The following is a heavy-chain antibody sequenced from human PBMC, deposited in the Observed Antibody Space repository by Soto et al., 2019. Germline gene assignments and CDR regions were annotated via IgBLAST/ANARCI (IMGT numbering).Heavy chain of an antibody. V-gene: IGHV1-2*04. Sequence: GASVKVSCKASGYTFTGYYMHWVRQAPGQGLEWMGWINPNSGGTNYAQKFQGWVTMTRDTSISTAYMELSRLRSDDTAVNYCARVGDYYGSGPSGDYYYGMDVWGQGTTVTVSS. CDR3: ARVGDYYGSGPSGDYYYGMDV. CDR1: GYTFTGYY. J-gene: IGHJ6*02. CDR2: INPNSGGT. D-gene: IGHD3-10*01.